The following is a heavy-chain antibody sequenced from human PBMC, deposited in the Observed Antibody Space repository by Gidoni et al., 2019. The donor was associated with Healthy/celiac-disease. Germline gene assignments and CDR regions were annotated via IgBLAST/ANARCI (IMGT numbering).Heavy chain of an antibody. CDR2: ISSSSSYT. V-gene: IGHV3-11*05. CDR1: GCTFSDYY. Sequence: QVQLVESGGGLVKPGGSLRLSCAASGCTFSDYYMSWIRQAPGKGLEWVSYISSSSSYTNYADSVKGRFTISRDNAKNSLYLQMNSLRAEDTAVYYCARDQPDYYGMDVWGQGTTVTVSS. CDR3: ARDQPDYYGMDV. J-gene: IGHJ6*02.